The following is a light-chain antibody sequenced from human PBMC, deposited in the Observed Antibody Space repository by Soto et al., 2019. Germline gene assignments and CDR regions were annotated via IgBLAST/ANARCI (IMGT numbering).Light chain of an antibody. J-gene: IGLJ2*01. CDR3: SSYTTSSTRV. CDR2: EVS. Sequence: QSALTQPASVSGSPGQSITTPGPGTSSDMGGNNFVSWYQQHPGKAPQLMIYEVSNRPSGVSDRFSGSKSGNTASLTISGLQAEDEADYYCSSYTTSSTRVFGGGTKVTVL. V-gene: IGLV2-14*01. CDR1: SSDMGGNNF.